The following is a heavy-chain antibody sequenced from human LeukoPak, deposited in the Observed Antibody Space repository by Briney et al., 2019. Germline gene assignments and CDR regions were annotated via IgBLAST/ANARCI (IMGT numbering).Heavy chain of an antibody. J-gene: IGHJ4*02. CDR3: AREDHSNYNY. V-gene: IGHV3-7*01. D-gene: IGHD4-11*01. Sequence: EGSLRLSCAASGFTFSSYWMSWVRQAPGKGLEWVANIKQDGGETFYVDSVKGRFTISRDNAKNSLYLQMNSLRAEDTAVYYCAREDHSNYNYWGQGTLVTVSS. CDR2: IKQDGGET. CDR1: GFTFSSYW.